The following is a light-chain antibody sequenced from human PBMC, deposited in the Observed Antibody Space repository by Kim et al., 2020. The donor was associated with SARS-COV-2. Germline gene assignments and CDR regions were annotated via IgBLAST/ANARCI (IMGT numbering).Light chain of an antibody. Sequence: QWVTSSCTGSSSNIGAGYDVHWYQQLPGTSPKRLIYGNSNRPSGVPDRFSGSKSGTSASLAITGLQAEDEADYYCQSYDSSLSGSVFGGGTQLTVL. CDR2: GNS. J-gene: IGLJ2*01. V-gene: IGLV1-40*01. CDR3: QSYDSSLSGSV. CDR1: SSNIGAGYD.